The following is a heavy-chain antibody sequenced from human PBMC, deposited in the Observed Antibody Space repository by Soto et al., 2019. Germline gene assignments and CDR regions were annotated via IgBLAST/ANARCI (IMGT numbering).Heavy chain of an antibody. V-gene: IGHV1-69*01. CDR2: IIPIFGTA. Sequence: QVQLVQSGAEVKKPGSSVKVSCKASGGTFSSYAISWVRQAPGQGLEWMGGIIPIFGTANYAQKFQGRVTITADESTSTAYMELSSLRSEDTAVYYCARISETSCPTCYYYYGMHVWGQGTTVTVSS. J-gene: IGHJ6*02. D-gene: IGHD2-2*01. CDR1: GGTFSSYA. CDR3: ARISETSCPTCYYYYGMHV.